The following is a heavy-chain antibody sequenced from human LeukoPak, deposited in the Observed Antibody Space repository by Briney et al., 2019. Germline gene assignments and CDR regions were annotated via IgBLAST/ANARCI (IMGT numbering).Heavy chain of an antibody. V-gene: IGHV4-4*02. CDR1: PDSTTSNV. CDR3: AREILGGGKPGAC. Sequence: PSETLTLTCTVSPDSTTSNVRSWVRQPPGKGLEWIGEIHRSGSTNYNPSLQSRVTISIDRSKNQIALELSSVTAADTAVYYCAREILGGGKPGACWGQGTLVTVSS. J-gene: IGHJ4*02. CDR2: IHRSGST. D-gene: IGHD4-23*01.